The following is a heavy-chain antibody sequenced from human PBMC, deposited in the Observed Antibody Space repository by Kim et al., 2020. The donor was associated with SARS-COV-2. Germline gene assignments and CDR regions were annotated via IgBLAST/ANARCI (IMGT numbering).Heavy chain of an antibody. CDR1: GYIFTRYL. Sequence: ASVKVSCKASGYIFTRYLIHWVRQAPGQRLEWMGWINADNGNTKYSQKLQGRVTITRDTSASTVYMELSSLRSQDTAVYYCARDGGGADHYYYMDVCGKGTTVTVSS. D-gene: IGHD3-16*01. J-gene: IGHJ6*03. CDR3: ARDGGGADHYYYMDV. V-gene: IGHV1-3*01. CDR2: INADNGNT.